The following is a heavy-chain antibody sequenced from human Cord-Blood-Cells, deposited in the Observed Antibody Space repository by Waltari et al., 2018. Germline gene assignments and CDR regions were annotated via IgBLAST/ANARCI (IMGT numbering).Heavy chain of an antibody. Sequence: EVQLVQSGAEVKKPGESLKISCKGSGYSFTSYWIGWVRQMPGNGLEWMGLISPGDSDTRDSPSFQGQVTISADKAISTAYRQWSSLKASDTAMYYCARVFCGGDCYFDYWGQGTLVTVSS. J-gene: IGHJ4*02. D-gene: IGHD2-21*01. CDR3: ARVFCGGDCYFDY. CDR1: GYSFTSYW. CDR2: ISPGDSDT. V-gene: IGHV5-51*03.